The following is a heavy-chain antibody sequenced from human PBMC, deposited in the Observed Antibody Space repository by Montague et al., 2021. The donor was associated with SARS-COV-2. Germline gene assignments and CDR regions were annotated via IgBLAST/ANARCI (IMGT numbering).Heavy chain of an antibody. J-gene: IGHJ4*02. CDR2: ISYHGNT. D-gene: IGHD6-19*01. V-gene: IGHV4-39*01. CDR3: ARRLDHWVSSGQRTPFDY. Sequence: SETLSLTCTVSGDSISSSSYDWGWIRRPPGKGLEWIGNISYHGNTNYNPSLKSRVTISIDTSRNQFSLKLSSVTATDTAIYYCARRLDHWVSSGQRTPFDYWGQGTLVTVSS. CDR1: GDSISSSSYD.